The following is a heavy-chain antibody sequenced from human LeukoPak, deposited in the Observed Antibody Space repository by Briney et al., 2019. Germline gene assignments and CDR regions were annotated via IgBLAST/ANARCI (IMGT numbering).Heavy chain of an antibody. V-gene: IGHV4-59*11. D-gene: IGHD3-3*01. CDR2: IYYSGST. J-gene: IGHJ6*04. CDR3: ARESSTIFGLMDV. CDR1: GGPISSHY. Sequence: SETLSLTCTVSGGPISSHYWSWIRQPPGKGLEWIGYIYYSGSTNYNPSLKSRVTISVDTSKNQFSLKLSSVTAADTAVYYCARESSTIFGLMDVWGKGTTVTVSS.